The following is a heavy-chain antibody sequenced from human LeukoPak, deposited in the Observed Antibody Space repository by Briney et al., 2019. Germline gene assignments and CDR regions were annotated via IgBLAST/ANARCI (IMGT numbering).Heavy chain of an antibody. V-gene: IGHV3-74*01. Sequence: GGSLRLSCAVSGFTFSSYWMPWVRQAPGKGLMWVSRIKSDGSETSYADSVKGRFTISRDNARNTLYLQMNSLRPEDTAIYYCASDRVFYGLDVWGQGTTVTVSS. CDR2: IKSDGSET. CDR3: ASDRVFYGLDV. J-gene: IGHJ6*02. CDR1: GFTFSSYW.